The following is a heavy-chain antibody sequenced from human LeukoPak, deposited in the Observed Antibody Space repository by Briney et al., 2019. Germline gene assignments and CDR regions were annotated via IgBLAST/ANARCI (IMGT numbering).Heavy chain of an antibody. CDR1: GYTFTSYG. CDR2: ISAYNGNT. J-gene: IGHJ4*02. D-gene: IGHD1-7*01. V-gene: IGHV1-18*01. CDR3: ALNWNSYYFDY. Sequence: ASVKVSCKASGYTFTSYGISWVRRAPGQGLEWMGWISAYNGNTNYAQKLQGRVTMTTDTSTSTAYMELRSLRSDDTAVYYCALNWNSYYFDYWGQGTLVTVSS.